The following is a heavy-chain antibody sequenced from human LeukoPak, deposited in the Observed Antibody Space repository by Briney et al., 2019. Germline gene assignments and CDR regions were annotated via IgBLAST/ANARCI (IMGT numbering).Heavy chain of an antibody. CDR1: GGSISSYY. D-gene: IGHD5-18*01. CDR3: ARDSDYNYGFDY. CDR2: IYYSGST. Sequence: SETLSLTCTVSGGSISSYYWSWIRQAPGKGLEWIGYIYYSGSTTYNPSLQSPVTISVATSKNQLSLNLHSVTAADTAVYYCARDSDYNYGFDYWGQGTLVTVSS. J-gene: IGHJ4*02. V-gene: IGHV4-59*01.